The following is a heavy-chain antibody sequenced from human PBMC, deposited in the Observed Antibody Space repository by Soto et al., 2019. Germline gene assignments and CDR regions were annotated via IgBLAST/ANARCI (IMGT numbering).Heavy chain of an antibody. CDR2: IYYSGST. CDR1: GGSISSSSYY. D-gene: IGHD1-26*01. J-gene: IGHJ4*02. CDR3: ASSGSYYFDY. V-gene: IGHV4-39*01. Sequence: SETLSLTCTVSGGSISSSSYYWGWIRQPPGKGLEWIGSIYYSGSTYYNPSLKSRVTISVDTSKNQFSLKLSSVTAADTAVYYCASSGSYYFDYSGQGTLVTVSS.